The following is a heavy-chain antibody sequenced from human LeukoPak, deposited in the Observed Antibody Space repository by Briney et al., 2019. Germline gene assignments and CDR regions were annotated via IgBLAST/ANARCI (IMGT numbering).Heavy chain of an antibody. CDR3: AKVGAYGDYARHDY. Sequence: PSETLSLTCAVSGYSISSGSYWGWIRQPPGKGLEWIANMFHSGHTYHNPSLKSRVTISADTSKNQFSLKRTSVTAADTAVYYCAKVGAYGDYARHDYWGQGTLVTVSS. CDR1: GYSISSGSY. V-gene: IGHV4-38-2*01. D-gene: IGHD4-17*01. J-gene: IGHJ4*02. CDR2: MFHSGHT.